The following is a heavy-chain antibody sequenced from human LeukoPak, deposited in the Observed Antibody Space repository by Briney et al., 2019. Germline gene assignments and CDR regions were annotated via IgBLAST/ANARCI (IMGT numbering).Heavy chain of an antibody. J-gene: IGHJ4*02. CDR2: INTDGSST. V-gene: IGHV3-74*01. D-gene: IGHD6-13*01. Sequence: QTGGSLRLSCAASGFTFSSYWMHWVRQAPGKGLVWVSRINTDGSSTSYADSVKGRFTISRDNAKNTLYLQMNSLRAEDTAVYYCAAAARYSSSWDPGYWGQGTLVTVSS. CDR3: AAAARYSSSWDPGY. CDR1: GFTFSSYW.